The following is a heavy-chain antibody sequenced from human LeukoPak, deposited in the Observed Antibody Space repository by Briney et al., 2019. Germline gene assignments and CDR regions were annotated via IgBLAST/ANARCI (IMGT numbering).Heavy chain of an antibody. J-gene: IGHJ6*02. D-gene: IGHD6-13*01. CDR1: GFTVSSYY. CDR3: ARDKFGVVAAGGMDV. CDR2: MYSGGST. V-gene: IGHV3-66*01. Sequence: ARGSLRLSCAASGFTVSSYYMTWVRQAPGKGLEWVSVMYSGGSTYYADSVKGRFTISRDNAKNSLYLQMNSLRAEDTAVYYCARDKFGVVAAGGMDVWGQGTTVTVSS.